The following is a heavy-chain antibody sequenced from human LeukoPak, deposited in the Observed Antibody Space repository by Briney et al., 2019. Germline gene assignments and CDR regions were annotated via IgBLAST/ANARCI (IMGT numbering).Heavy chain of an antibody. Sequence: PGRSLRLSCAASGFTFSSYGMHWVRQAPGKGLKWVAVIWYDGSNKYYADSVKGRFTISRDNSKNTLYLQMNSLRAEDTAVYYCARQESLRFLEWLPHYYYYYGMDVWGQGTTVTVSS. CDR1: GFTFSSYG. CDR3: ARQESLRFLEWLPHYYYYYGMDV. J-gene: IGHJ6*02. V-gene: IGHV3-33*01. CDR2: IWYDGSNK. D-gene: IGHD3-3*01.